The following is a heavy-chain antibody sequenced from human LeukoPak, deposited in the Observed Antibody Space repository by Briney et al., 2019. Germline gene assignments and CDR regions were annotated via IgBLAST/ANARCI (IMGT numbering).Heavy chain of an antibody. V-gene: IGHV1-24*01. J-gene: IGHJ3*02. CDR2: FDPEDGET. CDR3: ATYYYDSSGYWVRAFDI. D-gene: IGHD3-22*01. CDR1: GYTLTELS. Sequence: ASGKVSCKVSGYTLTELSMHWVRQAPGKGLEWMGGFDPEDGETIYAQKFQGRVTMIEDTSTDTAYMALSSLRSEAPAVYYCATYYYDSSGYWVRAFDIWRQGTMVTVSS.